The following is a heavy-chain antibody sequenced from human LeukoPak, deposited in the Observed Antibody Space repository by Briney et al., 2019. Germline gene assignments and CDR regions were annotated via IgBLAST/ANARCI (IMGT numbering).Heavy chain of an antibody. J-gene: IGHJ4*02. CDR1: GGSISSGGYY. CDR3: AREGNIPSSSADY. D-gene: IGHD6-6*01. V-gene: IGHV4-31*03. CDR2: IYYSGST. Sequence: SETLSLTCTVSGGSISSGGYYWSWIRQHPGKGLEWIGYIYYSGSTYYNPSLKSRVTISVDTSKNQFSLKLSFVTAADTAVYYCAREGNIPSSSADYWGQGTLVTVSS.